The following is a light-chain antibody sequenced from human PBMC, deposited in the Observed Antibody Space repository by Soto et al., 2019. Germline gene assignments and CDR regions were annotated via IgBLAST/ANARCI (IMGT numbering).Light chain of an antibody. V-gene: IGKV1-39*01. Sequence: DIQMTQSPSSLSASVGDRVTIACQANQDIGNYLNWYQQKPGKAPRLLIYDASNLEIGVPSRFSGSGSGTDFTLIISSLQPEDFATYYCQQSHGPSWTFGQGTKVDLK. CDR2: DAS. CDR3: QQSHGPSWT. CDR1: QDIGNY. J-gene: IGKJ1*01.